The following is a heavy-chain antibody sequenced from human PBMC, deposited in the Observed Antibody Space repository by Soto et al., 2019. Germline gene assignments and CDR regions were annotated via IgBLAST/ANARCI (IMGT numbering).Heavy chain of an antibody. CDR2: VNPTGDAT. CDR1: GFTFAIHY. CDR3: ARALYDGSASPNRPFDF. Sequence: QVQLVQSGAEVKKPGASVKVSCKASGFTFAIHYIHWVRQAPGQGLEWMGVVNPTGDATSYAQRYQGIVTMPRDTSTTTVYMALSSLRSEDTAVYYCARALYDGSASPNRPFDFWGQGTLVTVSS. D-gene: IGHD3-22*01. V-gene: IGHV1-46*01. J-gene: IGHJ4*02.